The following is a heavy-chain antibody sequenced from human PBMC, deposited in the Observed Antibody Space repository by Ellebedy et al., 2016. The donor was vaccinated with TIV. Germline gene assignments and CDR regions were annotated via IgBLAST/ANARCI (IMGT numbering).Heavy chain of an antibody. CDR1: GFTFSNYN. V-gene: IGHV3-48*04. CDR2: ITTDSTTI. J-gene: IGHJ4*02. D-gene: IGHD3-22*01. Sequence: GGSLRLXCAASGFTFSNYNMNWVRQAPGKGLEWLSYITTDSTTINYADSVKGRFTISRDNAKNSLFLQMNSLSAEDTAVYYCANRPRYDSRGHYFYWGPGTLVTVSS. CDR3: ANRPRYDSRGHYFY.